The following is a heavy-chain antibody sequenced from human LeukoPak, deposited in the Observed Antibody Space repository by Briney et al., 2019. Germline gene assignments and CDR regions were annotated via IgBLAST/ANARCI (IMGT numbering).Heavy chain of an antibody. CDR3: AKDRGGSYLDY. Sequence: GGSLKPSFAASGFPFSSYGMHWVRQAPGKGLEWVAVISYDGSNKYYADSVKGRFTISRDNSKNTLYLQMNSLRAEDTAVYYCAKDRGGSYLDYWGQGTLVTVSS. CDR1: GFPFSSYG. J-gene: IGHJ4*02. CDR2: ISYDGSNK. V-gene: IGHV3-30*18. D-gene: IGHD1-26*01.